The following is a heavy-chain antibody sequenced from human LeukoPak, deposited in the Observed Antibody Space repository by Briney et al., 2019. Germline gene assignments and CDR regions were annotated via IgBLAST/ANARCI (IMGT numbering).Heavy chain of an antibody. V-gene: IGHV4-61*02. J-gene: IGHJ6*02. CDR1: GGSISSGSYY. D-gene: IGHD6-13*01. CDR2: IYTSGST. Sequence: SQTLSLTCTVSGGSISSGSYYWSWIRQPAGKGLERIGRIYTSGSTNYNPSLKSRVTISVDTSKNQFSLKLSSVTAADTAVYYCAREAPIAAAGYDYGMDVWGQGTTVTVSS. CDR3: AREAPIAAAGYDYGMDV.